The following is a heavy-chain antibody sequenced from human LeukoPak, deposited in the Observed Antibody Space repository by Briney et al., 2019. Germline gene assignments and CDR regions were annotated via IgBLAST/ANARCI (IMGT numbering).Heavy chain of an antibody. V-gene: IGHV4-38-2*01. CDR1: GYYISTDYY. CDR3: ARGGAVVAVYFDY. J-gene: IGHJ4*02. D-gene: IGHD2-15*01. Sequence: SETLSLTCDVSGYYISTDYYWGWIRQLPGKGLEWVASMYHSGDSYYNPSLKSRVTISVDTSKNQFSLKLDSVTAADTAVYYCARGGAVVAVYFDYWGQGTLVTVSS. CDR2: MYHSGDS.